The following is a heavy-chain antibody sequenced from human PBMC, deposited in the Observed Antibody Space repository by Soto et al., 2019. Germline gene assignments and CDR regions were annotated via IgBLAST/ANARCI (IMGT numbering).Heavy chain of an antibody. CDR2: INHSGST. J-gene: IGHJ4*02. Sequence: PSETLSLTCAVYGGSFSGYYWSWIRQPPGKGLEWIGEINHSGSTNYNPSLKSRVTISVDTSKNQFSLKLSSVTAADTAVYYCARGFPARHRYNWNYSPLYYFDYWGQGTLVTVSS. V-gene: IGHV4-34*01. D-gene: IGHD1-7*01. CDR1: GGSFSGYY. CDR3: ARGFPARHRYNWNYSPLYYFDY.